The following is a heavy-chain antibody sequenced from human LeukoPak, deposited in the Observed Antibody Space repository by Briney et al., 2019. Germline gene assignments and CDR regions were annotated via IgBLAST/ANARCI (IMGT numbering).Heavy chain of an antibody. CDR2: IRYDGSNK. D-gene: IGHD2-2*02. CDR3: AKARGRGYCSSTSCYSPSTPPGS. CDR1: GFTFSSYG. J-gene: IGHJ4*02. Sequence: GGSLRLSCAASGFTFSSYGMRWVRQAPGKGLEWVAFIRYDGSNKYYADSVKGRFTISRDNSKNTLYLQMNSLRAEDTAVYYCAKARGRGYCSSTSCYSPSTPPGSWGQGTLVTVSS. V-gene: IGHV3-30*02.